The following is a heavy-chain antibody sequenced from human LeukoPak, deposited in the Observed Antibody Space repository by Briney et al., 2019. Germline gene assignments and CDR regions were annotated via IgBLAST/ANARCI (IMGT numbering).Heavy chain of an antibody. D-gene: IGHD3-16*02. CDR2: LRAGGPYGTEK. Sequence: GGSLRLSCAASGFNFNTFIMHWVRQAPGKGLEWVTFLRAGGPYGTEKFYADSVKGRFTISTDNSKNTLFLEMNSLRAEDTAVYYCAKGQEYVWGNYRYTEGPYFGYWGQGTLVTVSS. CDR1: GFNFNTFI. J-gene: IGHJ4*02. CDR3: AKGQEYVWGNYRYTEGPYFGY. V-gene: IGHV3-30*02.